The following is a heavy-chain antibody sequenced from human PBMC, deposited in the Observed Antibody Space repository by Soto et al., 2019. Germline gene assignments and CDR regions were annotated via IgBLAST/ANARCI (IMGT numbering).Heavy chain of an antibody. Sequence: EVQLVESGGGLIQPGGSLRLSCAASGFTVSSNYMSGVRQAPGKGLEWVSVIYSGGSTYYADSVKGRFTISRDNSKNTLYLQMNSLRAEDTAVYYCATIYDSSGYYYGLFDYWGQGTLVTVSS. V-gene: IGHV3-53*01. CDR3: ATIYDSSGYYYGLFDY. CDR2: IYSGGST. D-gene: IGHD3-22*01. CDR1: GFTVSSNY. J-gene: IGHJ4*02.